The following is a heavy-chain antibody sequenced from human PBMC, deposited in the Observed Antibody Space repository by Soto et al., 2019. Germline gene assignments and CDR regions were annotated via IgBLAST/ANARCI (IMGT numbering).Heavy chain of an antibody. CDR2: SKRPTDGGTI. CDR3: TADLAPTDWSGGGCDSSPLDY. V-gene: IGHV3-15*01. D-gene: IGHD2-15*01. CDR1: GFTFSSAW. J-gene: IGHJ4*02. Sequence: EVQMVESGGGLVKPGGSLGLPCADSGFTFSSAWMNWVRQATGRGLEWVGRSKRPTDGGTIDYAAPVKGRFTIARDDSKHTLNLQLTSLNTDDTAVYYCTADLAPTDWSGGGCDSSPLDYWGQGTLVTVSS.